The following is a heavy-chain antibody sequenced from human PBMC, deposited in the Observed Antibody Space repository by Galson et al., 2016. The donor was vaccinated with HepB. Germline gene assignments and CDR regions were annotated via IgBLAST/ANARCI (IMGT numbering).Heavy chain of an antibody. V-gene: IGHV1-18*01. CDR3: AIASGSGSPNIYFEY. CDR1: GYTFSDYG. CDR2: ISGYSGDT. J-gene: IGHJ4*02. Sequence: SVKVSCKASGYTFSDYGISWVRQAPGQGLEWVGWISGYSGDTKYAQKFQGRVALTTHTSTSTANMELRSLRSDDTAVYYCAIASGSGSPNIYFEYWGQGTLVTVSS. D-gene: IGHD3-10*01.